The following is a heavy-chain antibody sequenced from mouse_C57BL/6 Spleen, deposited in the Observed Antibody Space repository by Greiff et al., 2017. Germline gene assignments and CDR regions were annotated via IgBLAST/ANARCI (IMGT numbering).Heavy chain of an antibody. J-gene: IGHJ1*03. Sequence: VQLQESGPGLVQPSQSLSITCTVSGFSLTSYGVHWVRQSPGKGLEWLGVIWSGGSTDYNAAFISRLSISKDNSKSQVFFKMNSLQADDTAIYYCARGVYDGYSSYWYFDVWGTGTTVTVSS. D-gene: IGHD2-3*01. CDR1: GFSLTSYG. V-gene: IGHV2-2*01. CDR3: ARGVYDGYSSYWYFDV. CDR2: IWSGGST.